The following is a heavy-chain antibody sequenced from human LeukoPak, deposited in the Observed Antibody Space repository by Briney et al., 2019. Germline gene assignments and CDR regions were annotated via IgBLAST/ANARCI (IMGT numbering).Heavy chain of an antibody. J-gene: IGHJ4*02. CDR3: ARGSQSLGYCSGGSCRAKIFDY. D-gene: IGHD2-15*01. Sequence: SETLSLTCVVYGGSFSGYYWSWIRQPPGKGLEWIGEINHSGSTNYNPSLKSRVTISVDTSKNQFSLKLSSVTAADTAVYYCARGSQSLGYCSGGSCRAKIFDYWGQGTLVTVSS. CDR2: INHSGST. V-gene: IGHV4-34*01. CDR1: GGSFSGYY.